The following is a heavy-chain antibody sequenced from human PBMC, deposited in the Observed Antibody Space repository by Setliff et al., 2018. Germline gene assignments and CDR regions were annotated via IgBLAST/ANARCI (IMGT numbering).Heavy chain of an antibody. V-gene: IGHV4-59*01. Sequence: PSETLSLTCTVSGDSINNFYWTWIRQPPGKGLEWIGYIYHSGGTSYNPSLKSRVTISVDTSKNQFSLNLSSVTAADTAVYYCARGMRDGYRSFHYWGQGTLVTVSS. CDR2: IYHSGGT. D-gene: IGHD5-12*01. CDR3: ARGMRDGYRSFHY. CDR1: GDSINNFY. J-gene: IGHJ4*02.